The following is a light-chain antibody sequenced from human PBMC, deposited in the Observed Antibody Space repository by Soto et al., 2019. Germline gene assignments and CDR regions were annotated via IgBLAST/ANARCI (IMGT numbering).Light chain of an antibody. CDR2: GAS. CDR1: QSVSSGK. Sequence: IGLTQSPGTLSLSPGERATLSCRASQSVSSGKLAWYQQKPGQAPRLLIFGASGRATGIPDRFSGSGSGTDFSLTISRLEPEASAVYYCPQYGTSLLTFGGGPKVDIK. V-gene: IGKV3-20*01. CDR3: PQYGTSLLT. J-gene: IGKJ4*01.